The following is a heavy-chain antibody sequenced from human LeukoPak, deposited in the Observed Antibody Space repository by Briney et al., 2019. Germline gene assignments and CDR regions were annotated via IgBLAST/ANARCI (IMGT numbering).Heavy chain of an antibody. D-gene: IGHD3-10*01. CDR3: ARGTYYYGWGSYGSRNVFRNDY. CDR1: GYTFTGYY. V-gene: IGHV1-2*02. CDR2: INPNSGGT. Sequence: ASVKVSCKASGYTFTGYYMHWVRQAPGQGLEWMGWINPNSGGTNYAQKFQGRVTMTRDTSISTAYMELRRLRSDDTAVYYCARGTYYYGWGSYGSRNVFRNDYWGQGTLVTVSS. J-gene: IGHJ4*02.